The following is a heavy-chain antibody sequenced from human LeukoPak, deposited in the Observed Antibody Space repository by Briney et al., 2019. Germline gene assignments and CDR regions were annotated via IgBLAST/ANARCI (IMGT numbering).Heavy chain of an antibody. D-gene: IGHD6-13*01. Sequence: PGGSLRLSCAASGFTFSSYAMSWVRQAPGKGLEWVSAISGSGGSTYYADSVKGRFTISRDNSKNTLYLQMNSLRAEDTAVYYCAKDWRNIAAAGTFFDYWGQGTLVTVSS. V-gene: IGHV3-23*01. CDR2: ISGSGGST. J-gene: IGHJ4*02. CDR1: GFTFSSYA. CDR3: AKDWRNIAAAGTFFDY.